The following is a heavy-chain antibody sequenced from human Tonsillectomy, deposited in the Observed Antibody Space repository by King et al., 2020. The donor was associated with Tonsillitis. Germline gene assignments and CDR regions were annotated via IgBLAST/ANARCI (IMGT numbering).Heavy chain of an antibody. V-gene: IGHV3-7*01. D-gene: IGHD3-16*01. CDR1: GFTLSNYW. Sequence: VQLVESGGGLVQPGGSLRLSCAASGFTLSNYWMTWVRQAPGKGLEWVANIKEDVSEKYYVDSVKGRFTISRDNAKNSLYLQMNSLRAEDTAVYYCAREGMRFGFDIWGQGTMVTVSS. CDR2: IKEDVSEK. J-gene: IGHJ3*02. CDR3: AREGMRFGFDI.